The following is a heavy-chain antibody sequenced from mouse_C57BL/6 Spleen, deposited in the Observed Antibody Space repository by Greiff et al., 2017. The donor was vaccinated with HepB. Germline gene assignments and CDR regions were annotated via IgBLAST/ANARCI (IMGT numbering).Heavy chain of an antibody. CDR2: INYDGSST. D-gene: IGHD1-3*01. V-gene: IGHV5-16*01. Sequence: EVKVVESEGGLVQPGSSMKLSCTASGFTFSDYYMAWVRQVPEKGLEWVANINYDGSSTYYLDSLKSRFIISRDNAKNILYLQMSSLKSEDTATYYCARDSSVYWYFDVWGTGTTVTVSS. CDR1: GFTFSDYY. J-gene: IGHJ1*03. CDR3: ARDSSVYWYFDV.